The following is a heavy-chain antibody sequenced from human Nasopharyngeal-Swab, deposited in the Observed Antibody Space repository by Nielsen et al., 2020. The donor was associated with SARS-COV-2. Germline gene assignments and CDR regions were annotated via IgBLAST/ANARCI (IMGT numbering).Heavy chain of an antibody. CDR2: ISAYSGDT. J-gene: IGHJ6*03. CDR1: GYMFTDYG. D-gene: IGHD3-22*01. CDR3: ARADYYDSSGYYEYYYYMDV. Sequence: ASVKVSCKASGYMFTDYGISWVRQAPGQGLEWMGWISAYSGDTNYAQNLQGRVTLTRDTSTTTAYMELRSLTSDDTAVYYCARADYYDSSGYYEYYYYMDVWGKGTTVTVSS. V-gene: IGHV1-18*01.